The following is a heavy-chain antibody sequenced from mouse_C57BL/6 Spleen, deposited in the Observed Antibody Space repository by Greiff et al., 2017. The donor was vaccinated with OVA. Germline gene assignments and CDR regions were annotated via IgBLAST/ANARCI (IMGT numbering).Heavy chain of an antibody. CDR3: ARGRVSYDYDAWFAY. CDR1: GFSLTSYG. V-gene: IGHV2-2*01. D-gene: IGHD2-4*01. J-gene: IGHJ3*01. Sequence: VQLQQSGPGLVQPSQSLSITCTVSGFSLTSYGVHWVRQSPGKGLEWLGVIWSGGSTDYNAAFISRLSISKDNSKSQVFFKMNSLQADDTAIYYCARGRVSYDYDAWFAYWGQGTLVTVSA. CDR2: IWSGGST.